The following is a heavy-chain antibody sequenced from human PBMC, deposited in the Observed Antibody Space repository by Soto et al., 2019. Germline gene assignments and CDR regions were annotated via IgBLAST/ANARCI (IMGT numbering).Heavy chain of an antibody. CDR3: ARDTGYDHDAFDI. Sequence: ASVKVSCKASGYTFITSYYTHWVRQAPGQGLEWMGIINPTGTMTKYSERFQGRLTMTRDTSTSTDYMELSTLTSEDTAVYFCARDTGYDHDAFDIWGQGTMVTVSS. CDR1: GYTFITSYY. V-gene: IGHV1-46*01. D-gene: IGHD5-12*01. CDR2: INPTGTMT. J-gene: IGHJ3*02.